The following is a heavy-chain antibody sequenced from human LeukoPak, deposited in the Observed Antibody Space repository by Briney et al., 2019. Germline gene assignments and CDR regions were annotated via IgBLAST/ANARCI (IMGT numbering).Heavy chain of an antibody. CDR3: ATKPHWYSSSYDY. CDR1: GGTFSSYA. D-gene: IGHD6-13*01. J-gene: IGHJ4*02. CDR2: IIPIFGTA. Sequence: GASVKVSCKASGGTFSSYAISWVRQAPGQGLEWMGGIIPIFGTANYAQKFRGRVTITADKSTRTAYMELSRLRSEDTAVYYCATKPHWYSSSYDYWGQGTLVTVSS. V-gene: IGHV1-69*06.